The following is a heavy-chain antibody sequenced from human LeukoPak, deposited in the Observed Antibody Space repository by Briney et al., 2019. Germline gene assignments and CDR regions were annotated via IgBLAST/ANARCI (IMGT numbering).Heavy chain of an antibody. D-gene: IGHD4-17*01. CDR1: GFTFSSYD. V-gene: IGHV3-13*01. Sequence: GGSLRLSCAASGFTFSSYDMHWVRQATGKGLEWVSAIGTAGDTYYPGSVKGRFTISRENAKNSSYLQMNSLRAGDTAVYYCARASYGDYAGPYYFDYWGQGTLVTVSS. J-gene: IGHJ4*02. CDR2: IGTAGDT. CDR3: ARASYGDYAGPYYFDY.